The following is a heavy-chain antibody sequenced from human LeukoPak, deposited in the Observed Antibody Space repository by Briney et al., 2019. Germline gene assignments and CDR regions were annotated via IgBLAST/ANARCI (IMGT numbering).Heavy chain of an antibody. J-gene: IGHJ6*03. CDR3: ARDLQITIFGVAHYYYMDV. CDR1: GYTFTSYD. D-gene: IGHD3-3*01. CDR2: MNPNCGNT. V-gene: IGHV1-8*01. Sequence: ASVKVSCKASGYTFTSYDINWVRQATGQGLEWMGWMNPNCGNTGYAQKFQGRVTMTRNTSISTAYMELSSLRSEDTAVYYCARDLQITIFGVAHYYYMDVWGKGTTVTVSS.